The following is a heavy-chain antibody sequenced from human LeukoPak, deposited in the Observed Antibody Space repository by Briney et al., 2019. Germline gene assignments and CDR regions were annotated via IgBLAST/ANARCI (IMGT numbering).Heavy chain of an antibody. J-gene: IGHJ4*02. D-gene: IGHD6-19*01. V-gene: IGHV1-2*02. CDR3: ARPIRYSSGWYGY. CDR2: INPNSGGT. CDR1: GYTFTSYD. Sequence: ASVKVSCKASGYTFTSYDINWVRQAPGQGLEWMGWINPNSGGTNYAQKFQGRVTMTRDTSISTAYMELSRLRSDDTAVYYCARPIRYSSGWYGYWGQGTLVTVSS.